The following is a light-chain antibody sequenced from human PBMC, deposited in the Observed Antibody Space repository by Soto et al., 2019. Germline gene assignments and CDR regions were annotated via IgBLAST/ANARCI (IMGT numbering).Light chain of an antibody. CDR3: QQYSSYSPT. CDR2: KAS. CDR1: QSISSY. Sequence: DIQMTQSPSSLSASVGDRVTITCRASQSISSYLNWYQQKPGKAPKLLIYKASTLKSGVPSRFRGSGSGTEFTLTIRSLQPDDIETYYCQQYSSYSPTFGQGTKVDIK. J-gene: IGKJ1*01. V-gene: IGKV1-5*03.